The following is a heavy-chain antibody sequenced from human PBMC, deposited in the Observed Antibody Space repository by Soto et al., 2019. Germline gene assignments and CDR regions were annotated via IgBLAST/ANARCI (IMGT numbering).Heavy chain of an antibody. CDR1: GFSFTTSGVA. D-gene: IGHD3-22*01. CDR2: IYWDDDK. V-gene: IGHV2-5*02. Sequence: QITLKESGPTLVKPTQTLTLTCTFSGFSFTTSGVAVGWIRQPPGKALEWLAVIYWDDDKRYSPSLKNRLASTRDTSKNLVVLTITNMDPVDTATYFCAHRMTSYYDNSAYYAPFDYWGQGTLVTVSS. J-gene: IGHJ4*02. CDR3: AHRMTSYYDNSAYYAPFDY.